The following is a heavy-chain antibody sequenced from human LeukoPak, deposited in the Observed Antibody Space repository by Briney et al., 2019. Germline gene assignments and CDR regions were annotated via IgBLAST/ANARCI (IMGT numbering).Heavy chain of an antibody. D-gene: IGHD2-2*01. V-gene: IGHV4-4*07. CDR3: ARHEQGYRTSSSCRGSDY. CDR2: IYTSGST. Sequence: PSETLSLTCTVSGGSISSYYWSWIRQPAGKGLEWIGRIYTSGSTNYNPSLKSRVTMSVDTSKNQFSLKLSSVTAADTAVYYCARHEQGYRTSSSCRGSDYWGQGTLVTVSS. CDR1: GGSISSYY. J-gene: IGHJ4*02.